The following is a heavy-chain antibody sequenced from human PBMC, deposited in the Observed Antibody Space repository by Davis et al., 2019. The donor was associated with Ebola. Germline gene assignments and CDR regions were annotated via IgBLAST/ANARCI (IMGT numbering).Heavy chain of an antibody. CDR2: IYRDGSEK. V-gene: IGHV3-7*03. D-gene: IGHD6-19*01. Sequence: GESLKISCAASGFTFGSFWMSWVRQAPGKGLEWVANIYRDGSEKYYVDSVKGRFTVSRDNTKNSLYLQMNSLRVEDTAIYYCAKDTSNVWFDVWGQGTMVTVAS. CDR3: AKDTSNVWFDV. CDR1: GFTFGSFW. J-gene: IGHJ3*01.